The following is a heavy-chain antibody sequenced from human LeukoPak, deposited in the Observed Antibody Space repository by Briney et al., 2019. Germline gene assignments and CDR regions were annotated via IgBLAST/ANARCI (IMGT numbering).Heavy chain of an antibody. V-gene: IGHV4-34*01. CDR1: GGSFSGYY. D-gene: IGHD3-22*01. CDR3: ARLNTMIVANDY. J-gene: IGHJ4*02. CDR2: INHSGST. Sequence: SETLSLTCAVYGGSFSGYYWSWIRQPPGKGLEWIGEINHSGSTNYNPSLKSRVTISVDTSKNQFSLKLSSVTAADTAVYYCARLNTMIVANDYWGQGTLVTVSS.